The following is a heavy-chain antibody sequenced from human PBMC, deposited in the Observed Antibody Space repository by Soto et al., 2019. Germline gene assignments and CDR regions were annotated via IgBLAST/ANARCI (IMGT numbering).Heavy chain of an antibody. CDR2: VNPSGGDT. V-gene: IGHV1-46*01. J-gene: IGHJ4*02. CDR1: GDTFSDYY. Sequence: QVQLMQSGAEVKKPGASVKVSCKASGDTFSDYYIHWVRNAPGQGLEWMGAVNPSGGDTTCSRHFLGRVIMTRDTSTSTPHMELTSLTSEDTAVYYCARGGHVVVVTAALDYWGQGTLVTVSS. CDR3: ARGGHVVVVTAALDY. D-gene: IGHD2-21*02.